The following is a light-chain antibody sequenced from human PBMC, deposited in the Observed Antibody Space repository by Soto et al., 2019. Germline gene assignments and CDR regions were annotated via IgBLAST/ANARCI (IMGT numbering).Light chain of an antibody. CDR2: AAS. CDR1: QGISSY. CDR3: QQYGSSPFT. Sequence: DIQLTQSPSFLSASVGDRVTITCRASQGISSYLAWYQQKPGKAPKLLIYAASTLQSGVPSRFSGSGSGTDFTLSISRLEPEDFAMYYCQQYGSSPFTFGGGTKVDIK. V-gene: IGKV1-9*01. J-gene: IGKJ4*01.